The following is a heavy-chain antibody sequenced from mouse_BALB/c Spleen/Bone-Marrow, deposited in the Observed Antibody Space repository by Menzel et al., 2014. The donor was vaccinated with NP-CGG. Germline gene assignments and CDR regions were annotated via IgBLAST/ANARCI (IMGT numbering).Heavy chain of an antibody. V-gene: IGHV5-12-1*01. Sequence: EVKVVESGGGLVKPGGSLKLSCAASGFALSSYDMSWVRQTPEKRLEWVAYISSGGGSTYYPDTVKGRFTISRDNAKNTLYLQMSSLKSEDTAMYYCARLLPGDAMDYWGQGTSVTVSS. D-gene: IGHD2-10*01. CDR1: GFALSSYD. CDR2: ISSGGGST. J-gene: IGHJ4*01. CDR3: ARLLPGDAMDY.